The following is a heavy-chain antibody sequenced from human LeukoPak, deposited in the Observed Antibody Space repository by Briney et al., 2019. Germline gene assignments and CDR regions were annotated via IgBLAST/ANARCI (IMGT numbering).Heavy chain of an antibody. CDR1: GGSISSSAYH. J-gene: IGHJ4*02. CDR3: AANSADYNTLGSSYKV. D-gene: IGHD3-10*01. V-gene: IGHV4-39*01. CDR2: ISYSGTT. Sequence: PSEALSLTCTVSGGSISSSAYHWGWIRQPPGTGLEWIGSISYSGTTYYNPSLKSRVTISVDTSKNQFSLKLSSVTAADTAVYYCAANSADYNTLGSSYKVWGQGTLVTVSS.